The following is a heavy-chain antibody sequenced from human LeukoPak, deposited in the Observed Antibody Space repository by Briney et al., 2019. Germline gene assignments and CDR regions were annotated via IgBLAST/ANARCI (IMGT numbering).Heavy chain of an antibody. CDR3: AKGAGWIQLWFVY. CDR1: GFTFSSYE. CDR2: ISSSGSTI. Sequence: PGGSLRLSCAASGFTFSSYEMNWVRQAPGKGLEWVSYISSSGSTIYHADSVKGRFTISRDNSKNTLYLQMNSLRAEDTAVYYCAKGAGWIQLWFVYWGQGTLVTVSS. D-gene: IGHD5-18*01. V-gene: IGHV3-48*03. J-gene: IGHJ4*02.